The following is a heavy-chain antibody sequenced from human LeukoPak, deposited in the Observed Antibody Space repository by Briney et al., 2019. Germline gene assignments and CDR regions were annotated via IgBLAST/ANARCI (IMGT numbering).Heavy chain of an antibody. Sequence: GGSLRLSCAASGFTFSSYAMHWVRQAPGKGLEWVAVISYDGSNKYYADSVKGRFTISRDNSKNTLYLQMNSLRAEDTAVYYCARVIRYFDWLPLDYWDQGTLVTVSS. V-gene: IGHV3-30-3*01. J-gene: IGHJ4*02. CDR2: ISYDGSNK. D-gene: IGHD3-9*01. CDR3: ARVIRYFDWLPLDY. CDR1: GFTFSSYA.